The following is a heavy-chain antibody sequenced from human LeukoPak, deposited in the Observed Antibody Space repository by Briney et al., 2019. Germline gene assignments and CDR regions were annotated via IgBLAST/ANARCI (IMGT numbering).Heavy chain of an antibody. V-gene: IGHV3-48*03. CDR1: GFTFSSYE. CDR3: ARDLFGVRGANDY. D-gene: IGHD3-10*01. CDR2: ISSGGNDI. J-gene: IGHJ4*02. Sequence: TGGSLRLSCAAPGFTFSSYEMNWVRQAPGKGLEWISFISSGGNDIYYADSVKGRFTISRDSTKNSLYLQVNSLRDEDTAVYYCARDLFGVRGANDYWGQGTLVTVSS.